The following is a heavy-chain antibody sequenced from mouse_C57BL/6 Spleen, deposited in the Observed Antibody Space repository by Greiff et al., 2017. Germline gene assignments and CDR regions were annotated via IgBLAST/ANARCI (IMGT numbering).Heavy chain of an antibody. CDR2: INPNNGGT. J-gene: IGHJ1*03. Sequence: VQLQQSGPELVKPGASVKIPCKASGYTFTDYNMDWVKQSHGKSLEWIGDINPNNGGTIYNQKFKGKATLTVDKSSSTAYMELRSLTSEDTAVYYCASMVTTRDWYFDVWGTGTTVTVSS. CDR1: GYTFTDYN. V-gene: IGHV1-18*01. D-gene: IGHD2-2*01. CDR3: ASMVTTRDWYFDV.